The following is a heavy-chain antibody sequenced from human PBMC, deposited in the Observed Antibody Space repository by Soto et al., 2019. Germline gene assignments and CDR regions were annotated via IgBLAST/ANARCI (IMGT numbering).Heavy chain of an antibody. CDR2: IYYSGNT. V-gene: IGHV4-30-4*01. CDR1: GDSISSGDYY. Sequence: SETLSLTCTFSGDSISSGDYYWSWIRQPPGKGLEWIGCIYYSGNTYYNPSLKRRFSISVDTSKNQFSLQLSSVTVADTAVYYCARAASQWITMIGNDYYFDYWGQGTLVTVS. D-gene: IGHD3-22*01. CDR3: ARAASQWITMIGNDYYFDY. J-gene: IGHJ4*02.